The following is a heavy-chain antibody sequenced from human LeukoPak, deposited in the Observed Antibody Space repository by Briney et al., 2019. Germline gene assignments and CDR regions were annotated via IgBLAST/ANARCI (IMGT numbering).Heavy chain of an antibody. J-gene: IGHJ4*02. CDR2: IKPDGSEK. CDR1: GFIFSNYW. CDR3: AREGNSSWDY. V-gene: IGHV3-7*01. D-gene: IGHD6-6*01. Sequence: GGSLRLSCAASGFIFSNYWMSWVRQAPGKGLEWVANIKPDGSEKYYVDSLRRRFTISRDNAKNSLYLQMNSPRVEDTAVYYCAREGNSSWDYWGQGALVTVSS.